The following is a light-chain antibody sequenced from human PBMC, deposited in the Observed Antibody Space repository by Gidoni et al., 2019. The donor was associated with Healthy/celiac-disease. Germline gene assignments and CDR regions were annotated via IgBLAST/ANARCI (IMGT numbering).Light chain of an antibody. CDR2: GQH. V-gene: IGLV3-19*01. Sequence: SSERTQEPAVSVALGQTVRITCQGDSLRSYYASWYQQKPGQAPVLVIYGQHNRPSGIPDRFSGSSSGNTASLTITGAQAEDEADYSCNSRDSSGNHVVFGGGTTLTVL. CDR3: NSRDSSGNHVV. J-gene: IGLJ2*01. CDR1: SLRSYY.